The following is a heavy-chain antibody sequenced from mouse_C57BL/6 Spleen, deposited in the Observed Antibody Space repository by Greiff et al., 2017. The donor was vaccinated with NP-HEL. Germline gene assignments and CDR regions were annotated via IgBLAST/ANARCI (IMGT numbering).Heavy chain of an antibody. CDR1: GYSFTGYY. V-gene: IGHV1-42*01. CDR2: INPSTGGT. CDR3: AKGHDYETYAMDY. D-gene: IGHD2-4*01. J-gene: IGHJ4*01. Sequence: VQLQQSGPELVKPGASVKISCKASGYSFTGYYMNWVKQSPEKSLEWIGEINPSTGGTTYNQKFKAKATLTVDKSSSTAYMQLKSLTSEDSAVYYCAKGHDYETYAMDYWGQGTSVTVSS.